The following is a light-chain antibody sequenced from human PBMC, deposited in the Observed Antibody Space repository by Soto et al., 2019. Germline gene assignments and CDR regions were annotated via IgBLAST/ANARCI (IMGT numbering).Light chain of an antibody. CDR3: AAWDDSLDGYV. J-gene: IGLJ1*01. CDR1: RSNIGTNT. Sequence: QAVVTQPPSASATPGQRVTISCSGSRSNIGTNTVNWYQQLPGTAPKLLIYRDNQRPSGVTDRFSGSKSGTSASLAVSGLQSEHEADYYCAAWDDSLDGYVFGTGTKLTVL. CDR2: RDN. V-gene: IGLV1-44*01.